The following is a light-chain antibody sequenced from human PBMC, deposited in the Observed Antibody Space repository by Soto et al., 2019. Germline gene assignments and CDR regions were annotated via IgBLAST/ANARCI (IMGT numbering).Light chain of an antibody. V-gene: IGKV3-11*01. CDR1: QNIDSD. J-gene: IGKJ1*01. CDR2: DAS. Sequence: PGERATLSCRASQNIDSDLAWYQQRPGQPPRLLIYDASNRAPGIPARFGGSGSGADFTLSISSLEPEDFAVYHCQQRGGWPPTFGQGTKVDI. CDR3: QQRGGWPPT.